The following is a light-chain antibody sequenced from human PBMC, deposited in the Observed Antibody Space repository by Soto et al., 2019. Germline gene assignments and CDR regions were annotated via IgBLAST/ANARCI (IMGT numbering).Light chain of an antibody. CDR3: QSYDSSLSAVV. V-gene: IGLV1-40*01. Sequence: QLVLTQPPSVSGAPGQRVTISCTGSSSNIGAGYDVHWYQQFPGTAPKLHLYGSTNRPSGVPDRFSGSKSGTSASLAIAGLQTEDEADYYCQSYDSSLSAVVFGGGTKLTVL. J-gene: IGLJ2*01. CDR2: GST. CDR1: SSNIGAGYD.